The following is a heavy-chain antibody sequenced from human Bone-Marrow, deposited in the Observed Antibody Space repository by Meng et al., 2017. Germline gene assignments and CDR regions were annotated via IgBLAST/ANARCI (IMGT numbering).Heavy chain of an antibody. CDR3: AASPGWWRIDS. CDR2: FHHSGTT. V-gene: IGHV4-4*03. CDR1: GASVSSGYW. J-gene: IGHJ4*02. Sequence: QGHLQGSGPGLVKPPGTLSLTFGVSGASVSSGYWWTWVRQPPGKGLEWIGEFHHSGTTNYNPSLRSRVTISVDTSKNQFSLRLTSVAAADTAVYYCAASPGWWRIDSWGQGTLVTVSS. D-gene: IGHD6-19*01.